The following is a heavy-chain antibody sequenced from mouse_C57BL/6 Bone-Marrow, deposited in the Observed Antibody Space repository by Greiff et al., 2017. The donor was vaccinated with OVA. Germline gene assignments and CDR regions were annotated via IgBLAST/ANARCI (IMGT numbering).Heavy chain of an antibody. CDR1: GYTFTSYW. CDR3: ARYDGYSDY. J-gene: IGHJ2*01. CDR2: IDPSDSYT. V-gene: IGHV1-50*01. Sequence: VQLQQPGAELVKPGASVKLSCKASGYTFTSYWMQWVKQRPGQGLEWIGEIDPSDSYTNYNQKFKGQATLTVDTSSSTAYMQRSSLTSEDSAVYYCARYDGYSDYWGQGTTLTVSS. D-gene: IGHD2-3*01.